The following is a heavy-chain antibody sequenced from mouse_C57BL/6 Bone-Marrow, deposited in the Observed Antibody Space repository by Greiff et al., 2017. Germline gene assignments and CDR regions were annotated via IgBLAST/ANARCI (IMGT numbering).Heavy chain of an antibody. J-gene: IGHJ2*01. CDR3: ARDPPFTTVDLYYFDY. Sequence: EVQLQQSVAELVRPGASVKLSCTASGFNIKNTYMHWVKQRPEQGLEWIGRIDPANGNTKYAPKFQGKATITADTSSNTAYLQLSSLTSEDTAIYYCARDPPFTTVDLYYFDYWGQGTTLTVSS. D-gene: IGHD1-1*01. CDR2: IDPANGNT. V-gene: IGHV14-3*01. CDR1: GFNIKNTY.